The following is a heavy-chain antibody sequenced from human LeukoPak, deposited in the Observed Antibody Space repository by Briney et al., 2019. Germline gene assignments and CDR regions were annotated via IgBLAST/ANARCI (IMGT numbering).Heavy chain of an antibody. CDR3: TRDLGVDTTMIFFDY. CDR2: ISAYNGNT. V-gene: IGHV1-18*04. CDR1: GYTFTGYY. J-gene: IGHJ4*02. D-gene: IGHD5-18*01. Sequence: GASVKVSCKASGYTFTGYYMHWVRQAPGQGLEWMGWISAYNGNTNYAQKFQGRVTMTTDTSTSTAYMEVRSLRSDDTAVYYCTRDLGVDTTMIFFDYWGQGSLVTVSS.